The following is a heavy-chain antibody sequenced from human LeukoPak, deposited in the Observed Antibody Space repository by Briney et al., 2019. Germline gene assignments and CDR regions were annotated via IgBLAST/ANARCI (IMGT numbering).Heavy chain of an antibody. CDR3: ARGTYMVRGVSPFGY. CDR1: GYTFTGYF. V-gene: IGHV1-2*02. Sequence: SLKVSCKASGYTFTGYFMHWVRQAPGQGLEWMGWINPNSGATNYAQKFQGRVTMTRDTSISTAYMELSRLKSDDTAVYYCARGTYMVRGVSPFGYWGQGTLVTVAS. J-gene: IGHJ4*02. D-gene: IGHD3-10*01. CDR2: INPNSGAT.